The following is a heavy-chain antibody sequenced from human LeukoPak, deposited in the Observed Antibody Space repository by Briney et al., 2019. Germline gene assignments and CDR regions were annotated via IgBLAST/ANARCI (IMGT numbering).Heavy chain of an antibody. D-gene: IGHD1-26*01. V-gene: IGHV3-53*01. CDR2: LYSGGST. CDR1: GFTVSSSY. CDR3: ARSHRGSNSLSFDI. Sequence: PGGSPRLSCAASGFTVSSSYISWVRQAPGKGLEWVSVLYSGGSTYYADSVKGRFTISRDNSKNTLYLQMNSLRAEDTAVYYCARSHRGSNSLSFDIWGQGTKVTVSS. J-gene: IGHJ3*02.